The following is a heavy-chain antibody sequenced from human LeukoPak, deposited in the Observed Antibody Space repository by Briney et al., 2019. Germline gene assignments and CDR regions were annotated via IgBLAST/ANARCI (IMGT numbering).Heavy chain of an antibody. CDR1: GFTFDDYA. J-gene: IGHJ4*02. CDR3: ARDIDYGDYGDY. CDR2: ISWNSGSI. Sequence: QPGRSLRLSCAASGFTFDDYAMHWVRQAPGKGLEWVSGISWNSGSIGYADSVKGRFTISRDNAKNSLYLQMNSLRAEDTAVYYCARDIDYGDYGDYWGQGTLVTVSS. V-gene: IGHV3-9*01. D-gene: IGHD4-17*01.